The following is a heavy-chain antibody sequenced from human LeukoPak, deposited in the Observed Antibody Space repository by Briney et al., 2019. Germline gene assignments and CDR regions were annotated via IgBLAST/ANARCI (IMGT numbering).Heavy chain of an antibody. D-gene: IGHD3-3*01. V-gene: IGHV4-39*01. CDR2: TYYSGST. J-gene: IGHJ6*04. CDR1: GGSISSSSYY. Sequence: PSETLSLTCTVSGGSISSSSYYWGWIRQPPGKGLEWIGTTYYSGSTYYNPSLKSRVTISVDTSKSQFSLRLSSVTAADTAVYYCAGQYYDFWSGAGDAWGKGTTVTVSS. CDR3: AGQYYDFWSGAGDA.